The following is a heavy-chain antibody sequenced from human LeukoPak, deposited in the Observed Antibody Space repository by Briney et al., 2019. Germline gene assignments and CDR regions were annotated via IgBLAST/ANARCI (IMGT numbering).Heavy chain of an antibody. V-gene: IGHV3-30*04. CDR2: ISYDGSNK. CDR1: GFTFSSYA. Sequence: PGGSLRLSCAASGFTFSSYAMHWVRQAPGKGLEWEAVISYDGSNKYYADSVKGRFTISRDNSKNTLYLQMNSLRAEDTAVYYCASTGRRAGTDFDYWGQGTLVTVSS. J-gene: IGHJ4*02. CDR3: ASTGRRAGTDFDY. D-gene: IGHD6-19*01.